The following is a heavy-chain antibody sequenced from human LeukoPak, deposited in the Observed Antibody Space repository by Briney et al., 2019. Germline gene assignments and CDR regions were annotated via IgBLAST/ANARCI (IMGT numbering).Heavy chain of an antibody. CDR3: AKEWIGGRPLVVVAVH. D-gene: IGHD2-21*02. V-gene: IGHV3-23*01. J-gene: IGHJ4*02. CDR1: GFTFSNYA. Sequence: GGSLRLSCAASGFTFSNYAMSWLRQAPGKGLEWVSAISGSGDKTYYADSVRGRFAISRDNSKSTLYLQMNSLRAEDAAVYYCAKEWIGGRPLVVVAVHWGQGTIVTVSS. CDR2: ISGSGDKT.